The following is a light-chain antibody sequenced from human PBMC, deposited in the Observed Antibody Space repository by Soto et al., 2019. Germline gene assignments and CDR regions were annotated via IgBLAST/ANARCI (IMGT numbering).Light chain of an antibody. CDR1: SSDVGGYNY. V-gene: IGLV2-8*01. J-gene: IGLJ2*01. CDR3: SSYAGSIYVV. CDR2: EVT. Sequence: QSALTQPPSASGSPGQSVTISCTGTSSDVGGYNYVSWYQQHPGKAPKLMIYEVTKRPSVVPDRFSGSKSGNTASLTVSGIHAEEEADYCCSSYAGSIYVVFGGGTKLTVL.